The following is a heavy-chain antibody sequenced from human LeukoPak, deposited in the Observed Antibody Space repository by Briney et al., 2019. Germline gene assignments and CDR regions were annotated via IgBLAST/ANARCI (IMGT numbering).Heavy chain of an antibody. CDR2: IIPIFGIA. D-gene: IGHD3-22*01. CDR1: GGTFSSYA. J-gene: IGHJ4*02. CDR3: ARGVYYYDSSGYYISDIDY. V-gene: IGHV1-69*04. Sequence: SVKVSCKASGGTFSSYAISWVRQAPGQGLEWMGRIIPIFGIANYAQKIQGRVTITADKSTSTAYMELSSLRSEDTAVYYCARGVYYYDSSGYYISDIDYWGQETLVTVSS.